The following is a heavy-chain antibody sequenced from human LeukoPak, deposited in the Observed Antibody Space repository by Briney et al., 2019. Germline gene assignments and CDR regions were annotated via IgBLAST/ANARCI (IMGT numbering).Heavy chain of an antibody. D-gene: IGHD5-18*01. V-gene: IGHV3-30*18. Sequence: QPGGSLRLSCAASGFTFSSYGMHWVRQAPGKGLEWVAVISYDGSNKYYADFVKGLFTISRDNSKNTLYLQMNSLRAEDTAVYYCAKDARKGILSPRSSPHPPPVSFDYWGQGTLVTVSS. CDR3: AKDARKGILSPRSSPHPPPVSFDY. CDR2: ISYDGSNK. J-gene: IGHJ4*02. CDR1: GFTFSSYG.